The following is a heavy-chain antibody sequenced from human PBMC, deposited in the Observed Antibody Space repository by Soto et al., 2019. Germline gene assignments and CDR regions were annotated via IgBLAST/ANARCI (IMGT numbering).Heavy chain of an antibody. D-gene: IGHD2-21*02. CDR1: GTPFTGFL. CDR2: IFLVLGVT. V-gene: IGHV1-69*02. J-gene: IGHJ6*02. CDR3: ARRRYCGADCYSKYYYGMDV. Sequence: QVQLVQSGAEVKKPGSSVRVSCQASGTPFTGFLFGWGLQALGRGLGGMGGIFLVLGVTNYAPKFKGRVTITADKSKTTAYMELSSLSSGDTAVYYCARRRYCGADCYSKYYYGMDVWGQGTSVTVSS.